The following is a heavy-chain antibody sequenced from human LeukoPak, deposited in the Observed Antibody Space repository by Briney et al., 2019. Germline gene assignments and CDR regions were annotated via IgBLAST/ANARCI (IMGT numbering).Heavy chain of an antibody. D-gene: IGHD3-9*01. CDR3: ARAGILTGYYRPADY. CDR1: GYTFTGYY. Sequence: LVASVKVSCKASGYTFTGYYMHWVRQAPGQGLEWMGWINPNSGGTNYAQKFQGRVTMTRDMSISTAYMELSRLRSDDTAVYYCARAGILTGYYRPADYWGQGTLVTVSS. CDR2: INPNSGGT. J-gene: IGHJ4*02. V-gene: IGHV1-2*02.